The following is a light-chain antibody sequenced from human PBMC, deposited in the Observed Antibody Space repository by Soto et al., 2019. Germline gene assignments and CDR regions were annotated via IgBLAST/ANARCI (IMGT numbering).Light chain of an antibody. J-gene: IGKJ3*01. CDR3: QQRSNWPRGT. V-gene: IGKV3-11*01. CDR2: DAS. CDR1: QSVSSY. Sequence: EIVLTQSLATLSLSPGERATLSCRASQSVSSYLAWYQQKPGQAPRLLIYDASNRATGIPARFSGSGSGTDFTLTISSLEPEDFAVYYCQQRSNWPRGTFGPGTKVDIK.